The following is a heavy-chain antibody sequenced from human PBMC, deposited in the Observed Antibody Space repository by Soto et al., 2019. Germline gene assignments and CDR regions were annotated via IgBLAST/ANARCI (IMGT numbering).Heavy chain of an antibody. Sequence: PSETLSLTCTVSGGSISSSSYYWGWIRQPPGKGLEWIGSIYYSGSTYYNPSLKSRVTISVDTSKNQFSLKLRSVTAADTAVYYCARRRDYGDRFFDYWGQGTLVTVS. J-gene: IGHJ4*02. CDR1: GGSISSSSYY. V-gene: IGHV4-39*01. CDR2: IYYSGST. CDR3: ARRRDYGDRFFDY. D-gene: IGHD4-17*01.